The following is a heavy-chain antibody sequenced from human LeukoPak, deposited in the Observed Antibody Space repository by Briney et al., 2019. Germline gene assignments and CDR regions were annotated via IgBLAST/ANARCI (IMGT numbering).Heavy chain of an antibody. V-gene: IGHV3-21*04. CDR2: MSSGGTYI. CDR3: AKDGSSSPRELFMDV. Sequence: GGSLRLSCAASGFTFSSYSMTWVRQAAGKGLGWISTMSSGGTYIYYADSVRGRFTISRDNAKNSLYLLMNSLRAEDTAVYYCAKDGSSSPRELFMDVWGKGTTVTLSS. CDR1: GFTFSSYS. J-gene: IGHJ6*03. D-gene: IGHD6-13*01.